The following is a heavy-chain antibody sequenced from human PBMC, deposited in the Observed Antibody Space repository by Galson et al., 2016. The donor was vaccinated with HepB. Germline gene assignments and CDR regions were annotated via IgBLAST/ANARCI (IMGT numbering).Heavy chain of an antibody. D-gene: IGHD3-9*01. V-gene: IGHV3-30*03. CDR3: ARDSPIWD. CDR1: GFTFSSYG. CDR2: ISYDGSNK. Sequence: SLRLSCAASGFTFSSYGIHWVRQAPGKGLEWVAVISYDGSNKYYADSVKGRFTISRDNSKNTLYLQMNSLRVEDTAMYYCARDSPIWDWGQGTLVTVSS. J-gene: IGHJ4*02.